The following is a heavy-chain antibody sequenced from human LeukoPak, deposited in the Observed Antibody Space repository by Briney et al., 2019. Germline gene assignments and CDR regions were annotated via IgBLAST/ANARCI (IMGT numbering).Heavy chain of an antibody. V-gene: IGHV4-30-4*01. CDR3: ARERTYAEG. CDR2: IYYSGST. Sequence: SETLSLTCTVSGGSICSGVDDRGWIRQPPGKGLEWIGYIYYSGSTYYNPSLKSRVTMSVDTSKNQFSLKLSSVTAADTAVYYWARERTYAEGWRQGTLVTVSS. D-gene: IGHD4-17*01. CDR1: GGSICSGVDD. J-gene: IGHJ4*02.